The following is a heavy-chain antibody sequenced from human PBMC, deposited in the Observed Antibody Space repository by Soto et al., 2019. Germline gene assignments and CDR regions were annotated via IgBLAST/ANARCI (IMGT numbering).Heavy chain of an antibody. CDR2: IYTSGST. CDR3: ARDTTFSSGYYWFDP. D-gene: IGHD6-19*01. V-gene: IGHV4-4*07. CDR1: GGSISNYY. Sequence: ETLPLTYTVSGGSISNYYWSWIRQPAGKGLEWIGRIYTSGSTNYNPSLKSRVTMSVDTSKNQFSLKLSSVTAADTAVYYCARDTTFSSGYYWFDPWGQGTMVTVS. J-gene: IGHJ5*02.